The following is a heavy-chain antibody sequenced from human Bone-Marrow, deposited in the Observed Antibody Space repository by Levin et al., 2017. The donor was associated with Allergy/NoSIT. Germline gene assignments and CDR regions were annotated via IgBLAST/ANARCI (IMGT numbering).Heavy chain of an antibody. Sequence: LSLTCAASGFTLSSYGMHWVRQAPGKGLEWVAVITYDGSKKYYADSVKGRFTISRDNSTNTLYLQMNSLRGEDTAVYYCAKDLRGRYYYYYMDVWGKGTTVTVSS. CDR3: AKDLRGRYYYYYMDV. J-gene: IGHJ6*03. V-gene: IGHV3-30*18. D-gene: IGHD3-16*01. CDR2: ITYDGSKK. CDR1: GFTLSSYG.